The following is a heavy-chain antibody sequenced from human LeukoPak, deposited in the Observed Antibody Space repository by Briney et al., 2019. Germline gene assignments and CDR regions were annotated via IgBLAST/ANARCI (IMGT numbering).Heavy chain of an antibody. CDR2: ISYDGSNK. V-gene: IGHV3-30-3*01. Sequence: GSLRLSCAASGFTFSSYAMHWVRQAPGKGLEWVAVISYDGSNKYYADSVKGRFTISRDNSKNTLYLQMNSLRAEDTAVYYCARDGSPIYGSSAYYYYYMDVWGKGTTVTVSS. D-gene: IGHD6-6*01. CDR3: ARDGSPIYGSSAYYYYYMDV. CDR1: GFTFSSYA. J-gene: IGHJ6*03.